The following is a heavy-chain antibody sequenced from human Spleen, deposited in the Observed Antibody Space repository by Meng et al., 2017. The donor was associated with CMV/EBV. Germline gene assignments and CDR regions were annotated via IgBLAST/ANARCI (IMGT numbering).Heavy chain of an antibody. CDR1: GGSIDSGDYY. V-gene: IGHV4-30-4*08. J-gene: IGHJ3*02. Sequence: VSGGSIDSGDYYWSWIRQPPGKGLEWIGYIYYSGSTYYNPSLKSRVTISVDTSKNQFSLKLSSVTAADTAVYYCARLPAAREDAFDIWGQGTMVTVSS. CDR2: IYYSGST. D-gene: IGHD2-2*01. CDR3: ARLPAAREDAFDI.